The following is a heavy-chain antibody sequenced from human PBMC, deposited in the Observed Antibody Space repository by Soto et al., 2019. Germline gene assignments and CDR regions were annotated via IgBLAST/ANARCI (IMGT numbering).Heavy chain of an antibody. V-gene: IGHV3-64*01. D-gene: IGHD4-17*01. Sequence: EVQLVESGGGLVQPGGSLRLSCAASGFTFSSYAMHWVRQAPGKGLEYVSAISSNGGSTYYANSVKGRFTISRDNSKNTLYLQMGSLRAEDMAVYYCARALLDYGDYYYFDYWGQGTLVTVSS. CDR1: GFTFSSYA. CDR3: ARALLDYGDYYYFDY. J-gene: IGHJ4*02. CDR2: ISSNGGST.